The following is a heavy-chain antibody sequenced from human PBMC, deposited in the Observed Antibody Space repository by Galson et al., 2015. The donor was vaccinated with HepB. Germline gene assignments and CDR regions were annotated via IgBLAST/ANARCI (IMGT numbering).Heavy chain of an antibody. Sequence: SLRLSCAASGFTFSSYAMSWVRQAPGKGLEWVSAISGSGGSTYYADSVKGRFTISRDNSKNTLYLQMNSLRAEDTAVYYCAKGSWYWSAYYYGMDVWGQGTTVTVSS. D-gene: IGHD6-13*01. CDR3: AKGSWYWSAYYYGMDV. V-gene: IGHV3-23*01. J-gene: IGHJ6*02. CDR2: ISGSGGST. CDR1: GFTFSSYA.